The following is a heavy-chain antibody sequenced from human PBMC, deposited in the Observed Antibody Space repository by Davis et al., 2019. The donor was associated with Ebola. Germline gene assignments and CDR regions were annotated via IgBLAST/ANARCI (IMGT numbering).Heavy chain of an antibody. CDR2: IYYSGST. CDR3: ARVKAYGDKFDP. CDR1: GGSISSYY. D-gene: IGHD4/OR15-4a*01. V-gene: IGHV4-59*01. J-gene: IGHJ5*02. Sequence: PSETLSLTCTVSGGSISSYYWSWIRQPPGKGLEWIGYIYYSGSTNYNPSLKSRVTISVDTSKNQFSLKLSSVTAADTAVYYCARVKAYGDKFDPWGQGTLVTVSS.